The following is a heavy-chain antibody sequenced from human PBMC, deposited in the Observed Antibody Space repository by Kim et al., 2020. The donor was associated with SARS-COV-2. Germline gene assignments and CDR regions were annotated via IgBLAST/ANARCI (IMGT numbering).Heavy chain of an antibody. Sequence: SETLSLTCSLSGGSFSGYFWSWIRQSPGKGLEVIGEINPSGSAIYNPSLKSRVTISLDTSKNQFSLRLTSVTAADTAVYFCARVWDYWGQGTLVTVSS. CDR1: GGSFSGYF. V-gene: IGHV4-34*01. CDR2: INPSGSA. CDR3: ARVWDY. J-gene: IGHJ4*02.